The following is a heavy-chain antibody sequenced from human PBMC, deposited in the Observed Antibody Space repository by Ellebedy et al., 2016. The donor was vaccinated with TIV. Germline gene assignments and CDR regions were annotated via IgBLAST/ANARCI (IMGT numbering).Heavy chain of an antibody. CDR2: IVGSGS. CDR3: AKDRTSGDGYWVFDN. V-gene: IGHV3-23*01. J-gene: IGHJ4*02. CDR1: GFTFSPYA. Sequence: GESLKISCAASGFTFSPYAMAWVRQAPGKGLEWVSGIVGSGSQKYADSVKGRFIISRDNSKRTVDLQMNSLRAEDTAIYFCAKDRTSGDGYWVFDNWGQGTLVSVSS. D-gene: IGHD5-18*01.